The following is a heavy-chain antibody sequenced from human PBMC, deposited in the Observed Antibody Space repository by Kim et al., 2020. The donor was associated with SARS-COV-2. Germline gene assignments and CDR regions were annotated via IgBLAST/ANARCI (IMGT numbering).Heavy chain of an antibody. J-gene: IGHJ3*01. D-gene: IGHD2-8*02. CDR3: ARDRSKCEGRVYGAFEV. V-gene: IGHV4-39*01. CDR2: IYYSGST. CDR1: GGSISSSSYY. Sequence: SETLSLTCTVSGGSISSSSYYWGWIRQPPGKGLEWIGSIYYSGSTYYNPSLKSRVTTSVDTSKNQFSLKLSSVTAGDTAVYYCARDRSKCEGRVYGAFEVWGQGTTVTVSS.